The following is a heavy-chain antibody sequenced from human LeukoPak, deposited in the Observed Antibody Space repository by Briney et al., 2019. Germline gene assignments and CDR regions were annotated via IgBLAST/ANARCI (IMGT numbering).Heavy chain of an antibody. CDR1: GFTFSNFW. CDR2: IKQGGDET. Sequence: GGSLRLSCVASGFTFSNFWMSWVRQAPGKGPEWVANIKQGGDETYYLASVKGRFTVSRDNAENSLYLQMNTLRAEDTAAYYCARDPQYSYDDTGTFDSWGQGTLVTVSS. D-gene: IGHD3-22*01. V-gene: IGHV3-7*01. CDR3: ARDPQYSYDDTGTFDS. J-gene: IGHJ4*02.